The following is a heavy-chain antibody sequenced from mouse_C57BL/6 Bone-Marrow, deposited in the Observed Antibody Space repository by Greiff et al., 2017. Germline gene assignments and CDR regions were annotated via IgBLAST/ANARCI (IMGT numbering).Heavy chain of an antibody. CDR3: ARRASYYSTYGY. CDR1: GYSFTGYY. J-gene: IGHJ2*01. D-gene: IGHD2-5*01. V-gene: IGHV1-42*01. Sequence: VQLQQSGPELVKPGASVKISCKASGYSFTGYYMNWVKQSPEKSLEWIGEINPSTGGTTYNQKFKAKATLTADKSSSTAYMQLKSLTSEDSAVYYCARRASYYSTYGYWGQGTTLTVAS. CDR2: INPSTGGT.